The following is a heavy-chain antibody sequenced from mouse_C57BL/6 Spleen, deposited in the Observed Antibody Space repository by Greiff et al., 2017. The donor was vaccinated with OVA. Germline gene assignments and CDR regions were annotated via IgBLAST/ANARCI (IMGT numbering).Heavy chain of an antibody. D-gene: IGHD2-3*01. CDR2: IWSDGSK. V-gene: IGHV2-6-1*01. CDR3: ARHDGYYDAMDY. CDR1: GFSLTSSG. J-gene: IGHJ4*01. Sequence: VQLVESGPGLVAPSQSLSITCTVSGFSLTSSGVHWVRQPPGKGLEWLVVIWSDGSKTYNSALKSKLSISNDNSTSQVFLKMNSLQTNDTAKFYWARHDGYYDAMDYWGQGTSVTVSS.